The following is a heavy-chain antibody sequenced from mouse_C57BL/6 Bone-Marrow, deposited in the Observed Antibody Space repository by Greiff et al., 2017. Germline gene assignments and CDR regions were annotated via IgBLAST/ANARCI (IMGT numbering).Heavy chain of an antibody. D-gene: IGHD1-1*01. CDR3: ARDCYGSSHWYFDV. CDR1: GFTFSSYA. V-gene: IGHV5-4*01. CDR2: ISDGGSYT. J-gene: IGHJ1*03. Sequence: EVQGVESGGGLVKPGGSLKLSCAASGFTFSSYAMSWVRQTPEKRLEWVATISDGGSYTYYPDNVKGRLTISRDNAKNNLYLQMSHLKSEDTAMYYCARDCYGSSHWYFDVWGTGTTVTVSS.